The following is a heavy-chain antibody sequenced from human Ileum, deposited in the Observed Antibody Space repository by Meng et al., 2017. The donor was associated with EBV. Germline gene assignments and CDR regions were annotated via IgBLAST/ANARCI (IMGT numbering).Heavy chain of an antibody. CDR2: IYHSGST. J-gene: IGHJ4*02. CDR1: GASISSRTW. D-gene: IGHD6-19*01. Sequence: QLHLQQRGQGRVKPSGTVSLTCAVPGASISSRTWWSVVRQPPGKGLEWIGEIYHSGSTNYNPSLRSRVTMSVDKSKNQFSLNLSSVTAADTAVYYCARVGQWLPIDYWGQGTLVTVSS. CDR3: ARVGQWLPIDY. V-gene: IGHV4-4*02.